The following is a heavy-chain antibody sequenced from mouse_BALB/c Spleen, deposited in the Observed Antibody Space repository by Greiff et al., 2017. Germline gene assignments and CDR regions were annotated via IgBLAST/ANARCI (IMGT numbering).Heavy chain of an antibody. D-gene: IGHD2-3*01. CDR2: ISSGSSTI. CDR3: AKPDGYYNYFDY. J-gene: IGHJ2*01. CDR1: GFTFSSFG. V-gene: IGHV5-17*02. Sequence: EVNVVESGGGLVQPGGSRKLSCAASGFTFSSFGMHWVRQAPEKGLEWVAYISSGSSTIYYADTVKGRFTISRDNPKNTLFLQMTSLRSEDTAMYYCAKPDGYYNYFDYWGQGTTLTVSS.